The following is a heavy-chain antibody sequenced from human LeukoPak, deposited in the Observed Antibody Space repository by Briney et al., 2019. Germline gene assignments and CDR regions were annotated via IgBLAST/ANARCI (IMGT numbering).Heavy chain of an antibody. Sequence: SETLSLTCTVSGVSIISSSYDWGWIRQPPGKGLEWIGSISYGGSTDYNPSLKSRVTISLDASKNQFSLRVSSVTAADTAVYYCARHFDNLGQGTLVTVSS. CDR3: ARHFDN. CDR2: ISYGGST. CDR1: GVSIISSSYD. J-gene: IGHJ4*02. V-gene: IGHV4-39*01.